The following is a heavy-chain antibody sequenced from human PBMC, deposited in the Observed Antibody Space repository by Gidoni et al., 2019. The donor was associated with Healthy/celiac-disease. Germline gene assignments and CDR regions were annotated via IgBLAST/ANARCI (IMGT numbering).Heavy chain of an antibody. V-gene: IGHV4-61*02. Sequence: QPAGKGLEWIGRIYTSGSTNYNPSLKSRVTISVDTSKNQFSLKLSSVTAADTAVYYCARGRGGAPGGFDYWGQGTLVTVSS. J-gene: IGHJ4*02. CDR3: ARGRGGAPGGFDY. D-gene: IGHD3-16*01. CDR2: IYTSGST.